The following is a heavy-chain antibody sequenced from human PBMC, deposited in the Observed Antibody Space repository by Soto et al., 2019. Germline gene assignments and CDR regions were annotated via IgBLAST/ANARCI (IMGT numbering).Heavy chain of an antibody. D-gene: IGHD5-18*01. CDR1: GFTFSSYW. V-gene: IGHV3-74*01. CDR3: ASHADTYYYYYMDV. Sequence: EVQLVESGGGLVQPGGSLRLSCAASGFTFSSYWMHWVRQAPGKGLVWVSRINSDGSSTSYADSVKGRFTISRDNAKNTLYLQMNSLRAEDTAVYYCASHADTYYYYYMDVWGKGTTVTVSS. CDR2: INSDGSST. J-gene: IGHJ6*03.